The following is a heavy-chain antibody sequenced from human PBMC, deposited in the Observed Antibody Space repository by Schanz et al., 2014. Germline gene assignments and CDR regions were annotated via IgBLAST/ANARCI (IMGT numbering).Heavy chain of an antibody. J-gene: IGHJ4*02. V-gene: IGHV3-7*02. D-gene: IGHD2-15*01. CDR1: TFTFSSDW. CDR2: IKEDGSVK. CDR3: AGLDPYCRSGTCSRAFDF. Sequence: EVQLAESGGGLVQPGGSLRLSCAASTFTFSSDWMSWVRQAPGKGLEWVANIKEDGSVKDYVDSVKGRFTISRDNAKNTLFLQMNSLRTEDTAVYYCAGLDPYCRSGTCSRAFDFWGQGTLVTVSS.